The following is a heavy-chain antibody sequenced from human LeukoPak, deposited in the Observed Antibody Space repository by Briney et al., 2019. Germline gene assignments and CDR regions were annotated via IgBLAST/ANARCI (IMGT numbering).Heavy chain of an antibody. CDR1: GFTFSNAW. D-gene: IGHD3-10*01. CDR2: IYSGGST. CDR3: ARAGSTWSGSIDAFDI. Sequence: PGGSLRLSCAASGFTFSNAWMSWVRQAPGKGLEWVSVIYSGGSTYYADSVKGRFTISRDNSKNTLYLQMNSLRAEDTAVYYCARAGSTWSGSIDAFDIWGQGALVTVSS. J-gene: IGHJ3*02. V-gene: IGHV3-66*02.